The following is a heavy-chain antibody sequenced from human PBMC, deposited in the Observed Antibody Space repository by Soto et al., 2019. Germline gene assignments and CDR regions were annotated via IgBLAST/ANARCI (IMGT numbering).Heavy chain of an antibody. Sequence: QVQLVESGGGVVQPGRSLRLSCAASGFTFSSYAMHWVRQAPGKGLEWVAVISYDGSNKYYADSVKGRFTISRDNSKNTLYLQMNSLRAEDTAVYYCARDRRYYGSGSHPDYWGQGTLVTVSS. CDR2: ISYDGSNK. CDR1: GFTFSSYA. CDR3: ARDRRYYGSGSHPDY. V-gene: IGHV3-30-3*01. D-gene: IGHD3-10*01. J-gene: IGHJ4*02.